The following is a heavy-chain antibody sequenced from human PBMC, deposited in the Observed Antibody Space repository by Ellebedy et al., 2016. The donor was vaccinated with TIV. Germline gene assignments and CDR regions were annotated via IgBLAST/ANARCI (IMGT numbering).Heavy chain of an antibody. J-gene: IGHJ4*02. D-gene: IGHD3-9*01. CDR1: GYSFSNFW. CDR2: IYPGDSET. V-gene: IGHV5-51*01. CDR3: ARREDDILPGYHGS. Sequence: GESLKISCQGSGYSFSNFWIGWVRQMPGKGLEWMGIIYPGDSETRYSPSFQGQVTISADKSISTAYLQWSSLKASDTAMYYCARREDDILPGYHGSWGQGTQVTVSS.